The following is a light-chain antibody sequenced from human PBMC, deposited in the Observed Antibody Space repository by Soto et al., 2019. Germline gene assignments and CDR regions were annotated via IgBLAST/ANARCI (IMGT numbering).Light chain of an antibody. CDR1: QSLSSN. CDR3: QQYSSSPRT. J-gene: IGKJ1*01. V-gene: IGKV3-20*01. CDR2: DAS. Sequence: TQSPATLSVSPGERATVSCTASQSLSSNLAWYQQKPGQAPRLLIYDASRRATGIPDRFSGSGSGTDFTLTINRLEPEDFAVYYCQQYSSSPRTFGQGTKVDI.